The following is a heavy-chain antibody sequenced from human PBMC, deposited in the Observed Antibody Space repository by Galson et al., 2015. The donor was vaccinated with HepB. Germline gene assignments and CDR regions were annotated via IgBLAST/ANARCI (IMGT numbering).Heavy chain of an antibody. Sequence: SLRLSCAGSGLTFSVSPIHWVRQASGKGLEWVGHIRGKPENYATTYAASVKDRFSFSRDDSKNTAYMQVNSLKIEDSAVYYCTKDWSYGIGPWGQGTLVIVSS. J-gene: IGHJ5*02. CDR1: GLTFSVSP. D-gene: IGHD3/OR15-3a*01. V-gene: IGHV3-73*01. CDR3: TKDWSYGIGP. CDR2: IRGKPENYAT.